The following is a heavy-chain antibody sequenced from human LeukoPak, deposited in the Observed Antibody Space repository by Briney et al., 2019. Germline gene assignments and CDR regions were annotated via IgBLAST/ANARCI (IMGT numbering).Heavy chain of an antibody. D-gene: IGHD3-22*01. CDR1: GGSFSGYY. CDR2: INHSGST. Sequence: SETLSLTCAVYGGSFSGYYWSRIRQPPGKGLEWIGEINHSGSTNYNPSLKSRVTISVDTSKNQFSLKLSSVTAADTAVYYCARGRNYYDSSGYYVGRFFDYWGQGTLVTVSS. CDR3: ARGRNYYDSSGYYVGRFFDY. V-gene: IGHV4-34*01. J-gene: IGHJ4*02.